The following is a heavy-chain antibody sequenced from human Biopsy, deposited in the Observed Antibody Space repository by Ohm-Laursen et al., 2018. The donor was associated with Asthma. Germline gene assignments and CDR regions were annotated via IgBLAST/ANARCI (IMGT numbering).Heavy chain of an antibody. V-gene: IGHV1-3*01. Sequence: SVKVSCKASGYTFINYAIHWVRQAPGQRLEWMGWINASNGNTKYSQKFQGRVTISRDTSASTAYLDLSSLRSEDTAVYYCARRYYDFLPGQVNDAFAMWGQGAMVTASS. D-gene: IGHD3-9*01. CDR1: GYTFINYA. CDR3: ARRYYDFLPGQVNDAFAM. J-gene: IGHJ3*02. CDR2: INASNGNT.